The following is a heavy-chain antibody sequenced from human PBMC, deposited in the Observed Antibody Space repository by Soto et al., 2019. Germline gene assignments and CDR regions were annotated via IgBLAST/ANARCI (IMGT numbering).Heavy chain of an antibody. CDR2: IKYDGSQQ. CDR3: ARDASWQLLRSYFDS. D-gene: IGHD3-10*01. CDR1: GFIFRDYG. V-gene: IGHV3-33*01. J-gene: IGHJ4*02. Sequence: QVQLVDSGGGVVQPGRSLRLSCAASGFIFRDYGMHWVRQPPGKGLEWVATIKYDGSQQYYADSVKGRFTISRDNSKNTLFLQMNSLTTDDTAVYYFARDASWQLLRSYFDSCGQGTLVTVSS.